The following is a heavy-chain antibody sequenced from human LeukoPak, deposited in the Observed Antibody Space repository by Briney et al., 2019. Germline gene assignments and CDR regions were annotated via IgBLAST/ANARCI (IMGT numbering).Heavy chain of an antibody. CDR3: ARVISSPYYYYYVDV. Sequence: PSETLSLTCTVSGGSISSYYWRWIRQPAGKGREWIGRIYSSGSTDYNPSLKSRVTMSVDTSRSQFSLKLSSVTAADTAAYYRARVISSPYYYYYVDVWGKGTTVTVSS. CDR1: GGSISSYY. J-gene: IGHJ6*03. D-gene: IGHD3/OR15-3a*01. CDR2: IYSSGST. V-gene: IGHV4-4*07.